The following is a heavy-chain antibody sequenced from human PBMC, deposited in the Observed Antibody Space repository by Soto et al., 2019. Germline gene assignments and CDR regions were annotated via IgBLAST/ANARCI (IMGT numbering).Heavy chain of an antibody. CDR1: GFTFNTYA. V-gene: IGHV3-23*01. J-gene: IGHJ6*02. D-gene: IGHD1-26*01. CDR3: AKDHLPVGDYYYGVDV. CDR2: ISASGGRT. Sequence: GGSMRLSCSASGFTFNTYAMSWVRQAPGRRLEWVSTISASGGRTYYADSVKGRFTVSRDNSQNTLRLDMDSLRAEDTALYYCAKDHLPVGDYYYGVDVWGQGTTVTVSS.